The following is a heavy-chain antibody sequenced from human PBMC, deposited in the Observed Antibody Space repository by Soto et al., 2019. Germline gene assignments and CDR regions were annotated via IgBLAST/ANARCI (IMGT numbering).Heavy chain of an antibody. CDR1: GYTFTSYY. Sequence: QVQLVQSGAEVKKPGASVKVSCKASGYTFTSYYMHWVRQAPGQGLEWMGIINPSGGSTSYAQKFQGRVTMIRDTSTSTVYMELSSLRSEDTAVYYCARAAGILVGAEGPWGQGTLVTVSS. CDR2: INPSGGST. J-gene: IGHJ5*02. V-gene: IGHV1-46*01. D-gene: IGHD1-26*01. CDR3: ARAAGILVGAEGP.